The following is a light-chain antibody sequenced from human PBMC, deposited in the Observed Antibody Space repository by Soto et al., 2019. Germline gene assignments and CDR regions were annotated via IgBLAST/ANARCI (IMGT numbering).Light chain of an antibody. J-gene: IGLJ1*01. CDR1: SSNIGTNS. CDR3: AAWDDSLHGYV. V-gene: IGLV1-47*02. Sequence: QSALCLPPSASVAAGQRVTISCSGGSSNIGTNSVYWYRQLPGTAPKLLIYSNNRRPSGVPDRFSGSKSGTSASLAISGLRSEDEADYYCAAWDDSLHGYVFATGTKVTVL. CDR2: SNN.